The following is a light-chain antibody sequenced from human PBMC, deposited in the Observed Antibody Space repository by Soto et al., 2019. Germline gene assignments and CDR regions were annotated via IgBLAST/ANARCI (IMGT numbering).Light chain of an antibody. CDR2: DAS. J-gene: IGKJ5*01. CDR1: QSVGSD. V-gene: IGKV3-11*01. Sequence: EIVVTQSPVILSVSPGERVTLSCRTSQSVGSDLAWYQQRLGQAPRLLIYDASNRATGIPARFSGSGSGTDFTLTISSLEPEDFAVYYCQQRSNLITFGQGTRLEI. CDR3: QQRSNLIT.